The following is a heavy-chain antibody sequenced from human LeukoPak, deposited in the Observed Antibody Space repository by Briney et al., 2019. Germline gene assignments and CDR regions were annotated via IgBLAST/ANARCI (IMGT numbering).Heavy chain of an antibody. V-gene: IGHV3-23*01. CDR3: AKVQYSSGWLFDY. J-gene: IGHJ4*02. D-gene: IGHD6-19*01. CDR2: ISGSSGST. CDR1: GFTFSSYC. Sequence: SGGSLRLSCAASGFTFSSYCMSWVRQAPGKGLEWVSAISGSSGSTYYADSVKGRFTISRDNSKNTLYLQMNSLRAEDTAVYYCAKVQYSSGWLFDYWGQGTLVTVSS.